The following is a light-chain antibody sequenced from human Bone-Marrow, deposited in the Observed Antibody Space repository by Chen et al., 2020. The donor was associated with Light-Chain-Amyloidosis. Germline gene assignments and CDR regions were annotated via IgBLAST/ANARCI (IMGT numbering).Light chain of an antibody. Sequence: DIQMTQSPSSLSASVWDRVTITCRASHDIVTYLNWYQQKPGKAPNLLIYSTSNLQSGVPSRFSGSGSGTDFTLTISSLQPEDAATYYCQQSYSIPLFTFGPGTKVDIK. CDR1: HDIVTY. V-gene: IGKV1-39*01. CDR2: STS. CDR3: QQSYSIPLFT. J-gene: IGKJ3*01.